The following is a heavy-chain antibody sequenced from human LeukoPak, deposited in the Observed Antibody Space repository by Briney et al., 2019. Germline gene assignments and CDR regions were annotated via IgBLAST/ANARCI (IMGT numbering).Heavy chain of an antibody. V-gene: IGHV4-61*02. CDR1: GGSISSGSYH. CDR2: IYTSGST. D-gene: IGHD3-10*01. Sequence: KPSETLSLTCTVSGGSISSGSYHWSWIRQPAGKGLEWIGRIYTSGSTNYNPSLKSRVTISVDTSKNQFSLKLSSVTAADTAVYYCASSGYWGQGTLVTVSS. CDR3: ASSGY. J-gene: IGHJ4*02.